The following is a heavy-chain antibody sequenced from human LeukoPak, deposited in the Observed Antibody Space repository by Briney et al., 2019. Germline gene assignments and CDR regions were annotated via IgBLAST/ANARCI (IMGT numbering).Heavy chain of an antibody. J-gene: IGHJ3*02. CDR2: IKQDGSEK. V-gene: IGHV3-7*01. CDR3: AREGRGSWDDAFDI. D-gene: IGHD3-16*01. CDR1: GFTFSRYW. Sequence: PGGSLRLSCAASGFTFSRYWMSSVRQAPGRGLEWVAIIKQDGSEKYYVDSVKGRFTISRDNAKNSLFVQMNSLRAEDTAVYYCAREGRGSWDDAFDIWGQGTMVTVSS.